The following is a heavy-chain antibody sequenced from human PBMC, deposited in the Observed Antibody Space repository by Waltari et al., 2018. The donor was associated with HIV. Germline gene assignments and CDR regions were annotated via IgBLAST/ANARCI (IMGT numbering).Heavy chain of an antibody. Sequence: QVQLVQSGAEVKKPGASVKVSCKASGYTFTGYYMHCVQPAPGQGLEWMGRINPNSGGTNYAQKFQGRVTMTRDTSISTAYMELSRLRSDDTAVYYCARGFGELPPNWFDPWGQGTLVTVSS. CDR3: ARGFGELPPNWFDP. CDR2: INPNSGGT. CDR1: GYTFTGYY. D-gene: IGHD3-10*01. J-gene: IGHJ5*02. V-gene: IGHV1-2*06.